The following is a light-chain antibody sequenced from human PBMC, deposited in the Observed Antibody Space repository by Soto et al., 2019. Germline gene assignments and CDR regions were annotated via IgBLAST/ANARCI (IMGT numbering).Light chain of an antibody. V-gene: IGLV2-14*03. CDR1: SSDVGGYNY. CDR3: CSYTTTSTVV. CDR2: EVF. J-gene: IGLJ2*01. Sequence: SALTQPASVSGSPGQSITISCTGTSSDVGGYNYVSWYQQHPGKVPKLMIYEVFRRPSGISDRFSGSKSGNTASLTISGLQAEDEADYYCCSYTTTSTVVFGGGTKLTV.